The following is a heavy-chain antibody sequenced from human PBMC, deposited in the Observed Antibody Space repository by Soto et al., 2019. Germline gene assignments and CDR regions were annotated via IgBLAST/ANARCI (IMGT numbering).Heavy chain of an antibody. CDR3: TRGPRPISTGTGAY. CDR2: ISWSSGNT. CDR1: GFTFDDFA. V-gene: IGHV3-9*01. J-gene: IGHJ4*02. Sequence: GGSLRLSCAAAGFTFDDFAMYWVRQAPGKGLEWVSAISWSSGNTAYADSVKGRFTISRDNAKNSLYLQMNNLRAEDSGLYYCTRGPRPISTGTGAYWGQGTQVTVSS. D-gene: IGHD3-10*01.